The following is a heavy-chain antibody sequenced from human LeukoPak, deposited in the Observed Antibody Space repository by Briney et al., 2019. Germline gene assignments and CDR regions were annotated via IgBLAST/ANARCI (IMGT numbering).Heavy chain of an antibody. Sequence: SVKVSCKASGYTFTSYGISWVRQAPGQGLEWMGRIIPILGIANYAQKFQGRVTITADKSTSTAYMELSSLRSEDTAVYYCARDRSLRYYYYGMDVWGQGTTVTVSS. V-gene: IGHV1-69*04. CDR2: IIPILGIA. CDR3: ARDRSLRYYYYGMDV. D-gene: IGHD3-16*01. J-gene: IGHJ6*02. CDR1: GYTFTSYG.